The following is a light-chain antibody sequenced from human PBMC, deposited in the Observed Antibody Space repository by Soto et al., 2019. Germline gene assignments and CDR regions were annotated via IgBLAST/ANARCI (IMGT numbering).Light chain of an antibody. CDR2: RAS. V-gene: IGLV1-47*01. Sequence: QSVLTQPPSASGTPGQRVTISCSGSSSNIGSNYVYWYQQVPGTAPRLLMYRASQRPSGVPDRFSGSKSGTAASLAITGLQAEDEADYYCQSYDSSLRAALFGGGTKLTVL. CDR1: SSNIGSNY. J-gene: IGLJ2*01. CDR3: QSYDSSLRAAL.